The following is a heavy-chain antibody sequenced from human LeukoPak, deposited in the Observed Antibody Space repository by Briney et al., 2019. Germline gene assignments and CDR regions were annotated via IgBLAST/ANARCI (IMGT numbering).Heavy chain of an antibody. V-gene: IGHV4-59*08. J-gene: IGHJ3*02. CDR3: ARVPRDSSGYYHRGPPVDAFDI. Sequence: SETLSLTCTVSGGSISSYYWSWIRQPPGKGLEWIGYIYYSGSTNYNPSLKSRVTISVDTSKNQFSLKLSSVTAADTAVYYCARVPRDSSGYYHRGPPVDAFDIWGQGTMVTVSS. D-gene: IGHD3-22*01. CDR1: GGSISSYY. CDR2: IYYSGST.